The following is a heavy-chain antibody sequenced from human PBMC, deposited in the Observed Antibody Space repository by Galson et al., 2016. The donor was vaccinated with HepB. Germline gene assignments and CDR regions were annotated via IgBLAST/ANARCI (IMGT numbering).Heavy chain of an antibody. CDR3: AREAGRVGDGLIDV. Sequence: SETLSLTCTVSGDSISTYYWSWIRQPPGEGLEWIGYIHYSGSTSYNPSLKSRVTISMDTSNNHFSLKLTSVTAADTAVYYCAREAGRVGDGLIDVWGQGTTVTVSS. CDR1: GDSISTYY. D-gene: IGHD3-16*01. CDR2: IHYSGST. J-gene: IGHJ6*02. V-gene: IGHV4-59*01.